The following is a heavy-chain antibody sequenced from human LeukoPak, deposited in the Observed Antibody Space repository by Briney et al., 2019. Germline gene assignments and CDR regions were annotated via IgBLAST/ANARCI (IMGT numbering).Heavy chain of an antibody. CDR3: ARAGYCSSTSCRHFDY. CDR1: GFTFSSYA. V-gene: IGHV3-30-3*01. Sequence: GGSLRLSCAASGFTFSSYAMHWVRQAPGEGLEWVAVISYDGSNKYYADSVKGRFTISRDNSKNTLYLQMNSLRAEDTAVYYCARAGYCSSTSCRHFDYWGQETLVTVSS. J-gene: IGHJ4*02. CDR2: ISYDGSNK. D-gene: IGHD2-2*01.